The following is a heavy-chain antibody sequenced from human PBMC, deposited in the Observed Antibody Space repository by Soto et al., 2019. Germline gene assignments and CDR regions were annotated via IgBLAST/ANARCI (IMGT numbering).Heavy chain of an antibody. D-gene: IGHD3-16*01. Sequence: NPSETLSLTCTVSGGSIKIGGYYWGWIRQPPGKGLEWLATIYYSGTTYCNPSLKSRLTISVDTSSNQFSLKLTSVTAADTAHYYCARLAYRDYSTWGPGTLVTVSS. V-gene: IGHV4-39*01. CDR3: ARLAYRDYST. CDR1: GGSIKIGGYY. J-gene: IGHJ5*02. CDR2: IYYSGTT.